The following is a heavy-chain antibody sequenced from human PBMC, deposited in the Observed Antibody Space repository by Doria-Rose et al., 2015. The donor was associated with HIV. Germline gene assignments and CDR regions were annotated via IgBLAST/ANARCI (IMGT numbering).Heavy chain of an antibody. J-gene: IGHJ4*02. Sequence: TLKESGPVLVKPTEALTLTCTVSGVSLSSPGMGVSWIRQPPGKALEWLANIFSDDERSYKKSLKSRLTISRGTSKSQVVLTMTDMDPVDTATYYCARIKSSRWYHKYYFDFWGQGTLVIVSA. V-gene: IGHV2-26*01. CDR2: IFSDDER. CDR3: ARIKSSRWYHKYYFDF. CDR1: GVSLSSPGMG. D-gene: IGHD6-13*01.